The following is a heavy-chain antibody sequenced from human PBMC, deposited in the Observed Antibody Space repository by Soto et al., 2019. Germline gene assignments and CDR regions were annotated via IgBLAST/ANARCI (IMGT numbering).Heavy chain of an antibody. CDR2: IYYSGST. V-gene: IGHV4-31*03. D-gene: IGHD2-2*01. CDR1: GGSISSCGYH. J-gene: IGHJ5*02. Sequence: SEPLSLTCTVSGGSISSCGYHWSWIRQHPGKGLEWIGNIYYSGSTYYNPSLKSRVTISVDTSKNQFSLKLSSVTAADTAVYYGVRSCRSSNSHIKLRNWHAPCAQRTPDTVSS. CDR3: VRSCRSSNSHIKLRNWHAP.